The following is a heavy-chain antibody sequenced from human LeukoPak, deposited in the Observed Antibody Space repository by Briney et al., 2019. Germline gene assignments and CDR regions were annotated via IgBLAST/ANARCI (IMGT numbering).Heavy chain of an antibody. J-gene: IGHJ4*02. V-gene: IGHV1-2*02. CDR1: GYTFTGYY. CDR2: INPDSGGT. Sequence: ASVTVSCKASGYTFTGYYMHWVRQAPGQGLEWMGWINPDSGGTNYAQKFQGRVTMTRDTSISTAHMELSRLRSDDTAVYYCARDSFRYNDYWGQGTLVTVSS. CDR3: ARDSFRYNDY. D-gene: IGHD1-20*01.